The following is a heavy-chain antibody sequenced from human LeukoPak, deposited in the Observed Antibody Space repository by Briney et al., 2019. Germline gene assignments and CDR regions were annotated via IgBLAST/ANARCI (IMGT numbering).Heavy chain of an antibody. CDR2: INPSGGST. CDR3: ATARDRNSVYSSLDY. D-gene: IGHD5/OR15-5a*01. V-gene: IGHV1-46*01. J-gene: IGHJ4*02. Sequence: ASVKVSCKASGYTFTSYYMHWVRQAPGQGLEWMGIINPSGGSTSYAQKFQGRVTMTRDTSISTAYMELSSLRSDDTAVYYCATARDRNSVYSSLDYWGQGTLVTVSS. CDR1: GYTFTSYY.